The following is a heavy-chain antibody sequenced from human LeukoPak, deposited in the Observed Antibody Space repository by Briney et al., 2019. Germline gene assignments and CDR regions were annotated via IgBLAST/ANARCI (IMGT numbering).Heavy chain of an antibody. CDR2: IYTSGST. Sequence: PSQTLSLTCTVSGGSISSGSYYWSWIRQPAGKGLEWIGRIYTSGSTNYNPSLKSRVTISVDTSKNQFSLKLSSVTAADTAVYYCARDYPPVISGSAEPPDDAFDIWGQGTMVTVSS. V-gene: IGHV4-61*02. CDR1: GGSISSGSYY. D-gene: IGHD3-10*01. J-gene: IGHJ3*02. CDR3: ARDYPPVISGSAEPPDDAFDI.